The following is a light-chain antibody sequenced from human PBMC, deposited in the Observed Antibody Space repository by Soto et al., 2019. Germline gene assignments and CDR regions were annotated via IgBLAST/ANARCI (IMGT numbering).Light chain of an antibody. CDR2: SAS. CDR3: HQYGGSPPVT. CDR1: QSVSSSN. V-gene: IGKV3-20*01. Sequence: EVVLTQSPGTLSLSPGERATLSCRASQSVSSSNLVWYQHKTGLPHRLIVYSASSRDTGIPDRFSGSGSGTDFTLTISRLEPEDFAVYYCHQYGGSPPVTFGGGTPGEIK. J-gene: IGKJ4*01.